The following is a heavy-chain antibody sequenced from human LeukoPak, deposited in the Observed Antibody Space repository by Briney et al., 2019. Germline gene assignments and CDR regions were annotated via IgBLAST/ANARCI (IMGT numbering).Heavy chain of an antibody. CDR1: GGSFSGYY. V-gene: IGHV4-34*01. CDR3: ARGQVTIFGVVINNWFDP. D-gene: IGHD3-3*01. CDR2: INHSGST. J-gene: IGHJ5*02. Sequence: SETLSLTCAVYGGSFSGYYWSWIRQPPGKGLEWIGEINHSGSTNYNPSLKSRVTISVDTSKNQFSLKLSSVTAADTAVYYCARGQVTIFGVVINNWFDPWGQGTLVTVSS.